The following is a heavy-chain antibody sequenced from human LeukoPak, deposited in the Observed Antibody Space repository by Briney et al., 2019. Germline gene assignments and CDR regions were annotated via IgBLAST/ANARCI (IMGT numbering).Heavy chain of an antibody. Sequence: RSSETLSLTCAVYGGSFSGYYWSWIRQPPGKGLEWIGEINHSGSTNYNPSLKSRVTISVDTSKSQFSLKLSSVTAADTAVYYCARAGGDIVATNSEALDYWGQGTLVTVSS. CDR2: INHSGST. CDR3: ARAGGDIVATNSEALDY. V-gene: IGHV4-34*01. D-gene: IGHD5-12*01. CDR1: GGSFSGYY. J-gene: IGHJ4*02.